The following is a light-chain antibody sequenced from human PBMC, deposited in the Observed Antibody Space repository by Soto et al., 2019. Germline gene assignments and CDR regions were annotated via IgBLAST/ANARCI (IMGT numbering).Light chain of an antibody. V-gene: IGKV4-1*01. CDR1: QSXLYTSNNKNY. CDR3: QQYYSVPIT. Sequence: DIVMTQSPDSLAVSLGERATINCKSSQSXLYTSNNKNYIAWYQQKSGQPPKLLIYWASTRESGVPDRFSGGGSGTDFTLTISRLQAEDVAVYYCQQYYSVPITFGQGTRLEIK. CDR2: WAS. J-gene: IGKJ5*01.